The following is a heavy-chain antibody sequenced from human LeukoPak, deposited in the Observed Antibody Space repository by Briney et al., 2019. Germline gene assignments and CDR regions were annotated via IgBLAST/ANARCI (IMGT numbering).Heavy chain of an antibody. CDR1: GFTFSSYG. V-gene: IGHV3-30*18. CDR2: ISYDGSNK. Sequence: GGSLTLSCAASGFTFSSYGMHWVRQAPGKGLEWVAVISYDGSNKYYADSVKGRFTISRDNSKNTLYLQMNSLRAEDTAVYYCAKDSHYYDSSGYYTPYYWGQGTLVTVSS. J-gene: IGHJ4*02. CDR3: AKDSHYYDSSGYYTPYY. D-gene: IGHD3-22*01.